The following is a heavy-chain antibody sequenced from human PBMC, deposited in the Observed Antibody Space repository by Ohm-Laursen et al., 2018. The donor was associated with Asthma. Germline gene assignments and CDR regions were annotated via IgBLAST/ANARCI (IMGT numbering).Heavy chain of an antibody. CDR1: GRPITSGAYY. V-gene: IGHV4-31*03. Sequence: TLSLTCTVSGRPITSGAYYWTWIRQHPGKGLEYVGCIYHTGKTYYNPSLQSRLTLSVDTSKNHFSLKLNSVTAADTAVYYCARGSFYFESTGYYFFDHWGQGALVTVSS. J-gene: IGHJ4*02. CDR2: IYHTGKT. CDR3: ARGSFYFESTGYYFFDH. D-gene: IGHD3-22*01.